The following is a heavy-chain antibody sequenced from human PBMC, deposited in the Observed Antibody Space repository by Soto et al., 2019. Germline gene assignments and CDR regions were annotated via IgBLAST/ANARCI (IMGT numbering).Heavy chain of an antibody. J-gene: IGHJ4*02. V-gene: IGHV4-34*01. CDR3: ARGPQIAARLHYFDY. CDR1: GGSFSGYY. D-gene: IGHD6-6*01. CDR2: INHSGST. Sequence: SETLSLTCAVYGGSFSGYYWSWIRQPPGKGLEWIGEINHSGSTNYNPSLKSRVTISVDTSKNQFSLKLSSVTAADTAVYYCARGPQIAARLHYFDYWGQGTLVTVS.